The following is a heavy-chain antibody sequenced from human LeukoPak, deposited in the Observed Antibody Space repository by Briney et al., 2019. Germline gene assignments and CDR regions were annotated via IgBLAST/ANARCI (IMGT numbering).Heavy chain of an antibody. D-gene: IGHD5-12*01. CDR3: ARSQYSGYDSDYYYGMDV. Sequence: GGSLRLSCAASGFTFSSYSMNWVRQAPGKGLEWVSSISSSSSYIYYADSVKGRFTISRDNAKNSLYLQMNSLRAEDTAVYYCARSQYSGYDSDYYYGMDVWGKGTMVTVSS. CDR2: ISSSSSYI. CDR1: GFTFSSYS. V-gene: IGHV3-21*01. J-gene: IGHJ6*04.